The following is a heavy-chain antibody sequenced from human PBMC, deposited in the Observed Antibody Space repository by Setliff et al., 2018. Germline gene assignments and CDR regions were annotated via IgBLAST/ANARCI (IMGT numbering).Heavy chain of an antibody. CDR3: TRARDIAPTYYYMDV. CDR1: GFTFSDHY. J-gene: IGHJ6*03. Sequence: GESLKISCAASGFTFSDHYMDWVRQPPGKGLEWVSAISSTSTYIYYADSVKGRFTISRDNSKNSLYLHMNSLRAEDTAVYYCTRARDIAPTYYYMDVWGKGTTVTVSS. CDR2: ISSTSTYI. D-gene: IGHD5-12*01. V-gene: IGHV3-21*01.